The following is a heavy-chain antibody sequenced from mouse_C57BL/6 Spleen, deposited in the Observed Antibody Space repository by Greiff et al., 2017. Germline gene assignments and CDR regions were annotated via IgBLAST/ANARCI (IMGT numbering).Heavy chain of an antibody. CDR2: IYHGSGST. J-gene: IGHJ2*01. V-gene: IGHV1-55*01. D-gene: IGHD1-1*02. CDR3: ARSDYSYSFDY. CDR1: GYTFTSYW. Sequence: VQLQQPGAELVKPGASVKMSCKASGYTFTSYWITWVKPRPGQGLEWIGDIYHGSGSTNYNEKFKSKATLTIDTSSSTAYMQLSSLTSEDSAVCYCARSDYSYSFDYWGQGTTLTVSS.